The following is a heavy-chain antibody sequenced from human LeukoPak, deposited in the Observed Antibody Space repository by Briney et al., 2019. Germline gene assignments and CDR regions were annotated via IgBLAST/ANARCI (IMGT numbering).Heavy chain of an antibody. D-gene: IGHD6-13*01. V-gene: IGHV3-23*01. Sequence: GGSLRLSCAASGFTFSSYAMSWVRQAPGKGLEWVSGISGSGGFTYYADSVKGRFTISRDNSKNTLYLQMNSLRAEDTAVYYCAKKSAGSSSSPNDYWGQGTLVTVSS. CDR3: AKKSAGSSSSPNDY. CDR1: GFTFSSYA. J-gene: IGHJ4*02. CDR2: ISGSGGFT.